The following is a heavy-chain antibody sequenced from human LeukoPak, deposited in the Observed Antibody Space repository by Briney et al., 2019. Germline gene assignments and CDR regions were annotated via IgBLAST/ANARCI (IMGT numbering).Heavy chain of an antibody. CDR3: ARGYRGYSYGYWFDP. D-gene: IGHD5-18*01. Sequence: SETLSLTCAVYGGSFSGYYWSWIRQPPGKGLEWIGEINHSGSTNYNPSLKGRVTISVDTSKNQFSLKLSSVTAADTAVYYCARGYRGYSYGYWFDPWGQGTLVTVSS. CDR2: INHSGST. J-gene: IGHJ5*02. CDR1: GGSFSGYY. V-gene: IGHV4-34*01.